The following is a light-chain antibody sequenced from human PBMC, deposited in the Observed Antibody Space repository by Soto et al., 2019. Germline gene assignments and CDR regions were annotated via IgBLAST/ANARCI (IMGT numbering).Light chain of an antibody. CDR2: DVS. CDR3: SSYTSGSTEVV. V-gene: IGLV2-14*03. J-gene: IGLJ2*01. CDR1: SSDVGGYNF. Sequence: QSALTQPASVSRSPGQSITISCTGTSSDVGGYNFVSWYQQHPGKAPKLMIYDVSSRPSGVSTRFSGSKSGNTASLTISGLQAEDEADYYCSSYTSGSTEVVFGGGTQLTVL.